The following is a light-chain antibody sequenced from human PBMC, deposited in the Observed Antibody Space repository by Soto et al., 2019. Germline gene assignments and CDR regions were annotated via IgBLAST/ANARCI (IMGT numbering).Light chain of an antibody. CDR3: CSYARNYNLI. J-gene: IGLJ2*01. Sequence: QSALTQPRSVSGSPGQSVTISCTGTSSDVGGYNYVSWYQQHPGKAPKLMIYDVNKRPSGVPDRFSGSKSGNTASLTISGLQAEDEADYYCCSYARNYNLIFGGGTKVTVL. V-gene: IGLV2-11*01. CDR2: DVN. CDR1: SSDVGGYNY.